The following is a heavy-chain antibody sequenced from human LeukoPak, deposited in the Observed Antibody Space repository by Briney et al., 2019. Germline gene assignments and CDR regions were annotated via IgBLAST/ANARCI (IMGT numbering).Heavy chain of an antibody. J-gene: IGHJ4*02. CDR1: GFTFSSYA. Sequence: GGSLRLSCAASGFTFSSYAMSWARQAPGKGLEWASAISGSGGSTYYADSVKGRFTISRDNSKNTLYLQMNSLRAEDTAVYYCAKDHVLAPWTPFDYWGQGTLVTVSS. V-gene: IGHV3-23*01. D-gene: IGHD3-10*02. CDR3: AKDHVLAPWTPFDY. CDR2: ISGSGGST.